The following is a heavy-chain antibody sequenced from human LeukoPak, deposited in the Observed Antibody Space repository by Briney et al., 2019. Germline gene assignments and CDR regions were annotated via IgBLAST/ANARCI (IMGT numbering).Heavy chain of an antibody. D-gene: IGHD6-13*01. J-gene: IGHJ5*02. CDR1: GFTFGDYA. CDR3: TRAYGQLVTNP. CDR2: IRSKAYGGTT. V-gene: IGHV3-49*03. Sequence: TGGSLRLSCTASGFTFGDYAMSWFRQAPGKGLEWVGFIRSKAYGGTTEYAASVKGRFTISRDDSKSIAYLQMNSLKTEDTAVYYCTRAYGQLVTNPWGQGTLVTVSS.